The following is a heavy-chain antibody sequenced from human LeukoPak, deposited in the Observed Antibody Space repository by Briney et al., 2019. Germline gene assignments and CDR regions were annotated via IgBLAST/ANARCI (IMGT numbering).Heavy chain of an antibody. CDR3: AKDGTNLYSSRWAADY. D-gene: IGHD6-19*01. V-gene: IGHV3-30*18. Sequence: PGRSLRLSCAVSRLTFSIYGMHWVRQAPGKGLEWVAVISYEGSNKYYADSVKGRFTISRDNSKITLYLQMNSLRAEGTAVYYCAKDGTNLYSSRWAADYWGQGTLVTVSS. CDR2: ISYEGSNK. J-gene: IGHJ4*02. CDR1: RLTFSIYG.